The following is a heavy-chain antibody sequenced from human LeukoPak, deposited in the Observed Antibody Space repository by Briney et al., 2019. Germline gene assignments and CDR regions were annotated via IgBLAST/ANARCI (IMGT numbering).Heavy chain of an antibody. V-gene: IGHV3-74*01. CDR1: GFTFSTYW. CDR3: ARDRGGSGPTTVDY. J-gene: IGHJ4*02. D-gene: IGHD6-19*01. Sequence: GGSLRHSCAASGFTFSTYWMHWVRQAPGKGLVWVSRITSDGSGTIYADSVKGRFTISRDNAKNTLYLQVNSLRAEDTAVYYCARDRGGSGPTTVDYWGQGTLVTVSS. CDR2: ITSDGSGT.